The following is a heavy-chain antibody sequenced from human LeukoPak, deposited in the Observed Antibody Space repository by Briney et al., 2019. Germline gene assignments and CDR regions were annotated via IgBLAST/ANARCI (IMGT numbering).Heavy chain of an antibody. D-gene: IGHD4-17*01. Sequence: GGSLRLSCAASGFTFDDYGMSWVRQAPGKGLEWVSGINWNGGSTGYADSAKGRFTISRDNAKNSLYLQMNSLRAEDTALYYCARDGGHTVTGGFDYWGQGTLVTVSS. V-gene: IGHV3-20*04. CDR1: GFTFDDYG. CDR3: ARDGGHTVTGGFDY. CDR2: INWNGGST. J-gene: IGHJ4*02.